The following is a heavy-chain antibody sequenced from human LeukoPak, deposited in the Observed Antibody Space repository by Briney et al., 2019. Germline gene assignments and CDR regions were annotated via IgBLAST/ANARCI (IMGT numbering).Heavy chain of an antibody. J-gene: IGHJ5*02. V-gene: IGHV1-46*01. CDR3: ARDNSLRDTARWFDP. Sequence: ASVKVSCKASGYTFTSYYMHWVRQAPGQGLEWMGIINPSGGSTSYAQKFQGRVTITRDMATSTDYLEVSSLRSEDTAVYYCARDNSLRDTARWFDPWGQGTLVTASS. CDR2: INPSGGST. CDR1: GYTFTSYY. D-gene: IGHD5-24*01.